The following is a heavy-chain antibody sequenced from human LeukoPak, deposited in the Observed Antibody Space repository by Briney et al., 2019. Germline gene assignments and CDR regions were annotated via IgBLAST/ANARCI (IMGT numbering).Heavy chain of an antibody. CDR2: ISAYNGNT. V-gene: IGHV1-18*01. CDR1: GYTFTSYG. Sequence: ASVKVSCKTSGYTFTSYGISWVRQAPGQGLEWMGWISAYNGNTNYAQKLQGRVTMTTDTSTSTAYMELRGLRSDDTAVYYCARDQDSYGFDYWGQGTLVTVSS. CDR3: ARDQDSYGFDY. J-gene: IGHJ4*02. D-gene: IGHD5-18*01.